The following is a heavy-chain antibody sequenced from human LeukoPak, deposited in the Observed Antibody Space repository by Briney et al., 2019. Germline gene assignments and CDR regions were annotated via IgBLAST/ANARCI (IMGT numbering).Heavy chain of an antibody. Sequence: KPSETLSLTCTVSGYSISSGFYWGWIRQPPGKGLEWIGSIYHSGSTYYNPSLKSRVTISVDTSKNQFSLKLSSVTAADTTVYYCARLHYGGNYGHYDYYMDVWGKGTTVTIAS. V-gene: IGHV4-38-2*02. D-gene: IGHD4-23*01. CDR3: ARLHYGGNYGHYDYYMDV. CDR1: GYSISSGFY. CDR2: IYHSGST. J-gene: IGHJ6*03.